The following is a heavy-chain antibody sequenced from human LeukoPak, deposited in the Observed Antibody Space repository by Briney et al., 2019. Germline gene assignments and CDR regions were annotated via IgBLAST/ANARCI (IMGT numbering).Heavy chain of an antibody. J-gene: IGHJ5*02. D-gene: IGHD3/OR15-3a*01. V-gene: IGHV3-48*03. CDR1: GFTFSSYE. CDR2: ISSSGSTI. CDR3: ARVRPDFVGFDP. Sequence: GGSLRLSCAASGFTFSSYEMNWVRQAPGKGLEWVSYISSSGSTIYYADSVKGRFTISRDNAKNSLYLQMNSLRAEDTAVYYCARVRPDFVGFDPWGQGALVTVSS.